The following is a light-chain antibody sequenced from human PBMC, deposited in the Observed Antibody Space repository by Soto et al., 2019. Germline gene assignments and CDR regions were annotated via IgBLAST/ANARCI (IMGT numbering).Light chain of an antibody. CDR3: QQELDLLT. CDR1: QSVLYSSNNKDS. V-gene: IGKV4-1*01. J-gene: IGKJ4*01. CDR2: WAS. Sequence: DIVMTQSPGSLAVSLGERATINCRSSQSVLYSSNNKDSIAWYQQKPGQPPRLLIYWASTRDSGVPDRFSGSVSGTDFTLTISSLQAEDVAVYYSQQELDLLTFGGGTKVEIK.